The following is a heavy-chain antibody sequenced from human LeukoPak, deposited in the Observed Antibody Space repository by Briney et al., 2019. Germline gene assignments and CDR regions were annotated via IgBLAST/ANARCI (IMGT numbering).Heavy chain of an antibody. CDR2: ISSSHTYI. J-gene: IGHJ4*02. CDR3: ARSAWELLRAPFDN. Sequence: GGSLRLSCAASGFNFSTSGMNWVRQAPGKGLEWVSSISSSHTYIYYADSLKGRFTISRDNAKNSLYLQMNSLRAEDTAVYYCARSAWELLRAPFDNWGQGTLVTVSS. CDR1: GFNFSTSG. D-gene: IGHD1-26*01. V-gene: IGHV3-21*06.